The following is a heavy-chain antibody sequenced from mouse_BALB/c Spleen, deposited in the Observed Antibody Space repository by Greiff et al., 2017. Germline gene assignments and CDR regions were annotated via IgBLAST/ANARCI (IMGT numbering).Heavy chain of an antibody. V-gene: IGHV3-8*02. Sequence: VQLQQSGPSLVKPSQTLSLTCSVTGDSITSGYWNWIRKFPGNKLEYMGYISYSGSTYYNPSLKSRLSITRDTSKNQYYLQLNSVTTEDTATYYGARYKYGNSIFDYWGQGTTLTVSS. D-gene: IGHD2-10*02. CDR3: ARYKYGNSIFDY. CDR2: ISYSGST. CDR1: GDSITSGY. J-gene: IGHJ2*01.